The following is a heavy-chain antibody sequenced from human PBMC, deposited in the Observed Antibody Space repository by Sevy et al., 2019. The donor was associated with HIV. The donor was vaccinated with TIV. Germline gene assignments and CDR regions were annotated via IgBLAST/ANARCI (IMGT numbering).Heavy chain of an antibody. CDR1: GFTFDDYA. J-gene: IGHJ4*01. V-gene: IGHV3-9*01. D-gene: IGHD6-13*01. Sequence: GGSLRLSCAASGFTFDDYAMHWVRQAPGKGLEWVSGISWNSGSIGYADSVKGRFTISRDNAKNSLYLQMNSLRAEDTALYYCAKDRRVSSSWGYFDYWGHGTLVTVSS. CDR2: ISWNSGSI. CDR3: AKDRRVSSSWGYFDY.